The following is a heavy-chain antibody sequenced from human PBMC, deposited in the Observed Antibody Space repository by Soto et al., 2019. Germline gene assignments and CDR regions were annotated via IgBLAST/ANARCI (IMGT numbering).Heavy chain of an antibody. CDR1: GGSFSGYY. CDR2: INHSGST. Sequence: SETLSLTCAVYGGSFSGYYWSWIRQPPGKGLEWIGEINHSGSTNYNPSLKSRVTISVDTSKNQFSLKLSSVTAADTAVYYCARTPYYFMDVWGQGTTVTVSS. CDR3: ARTPYYFMDV. V-gene: IGHV4-34*01. J-gene: IGHJ6*03.